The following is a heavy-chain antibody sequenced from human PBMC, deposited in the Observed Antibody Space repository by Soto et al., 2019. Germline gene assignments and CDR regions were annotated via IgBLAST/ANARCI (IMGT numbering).Heavy chain of an antibody. V-gene: IGHV4-39*01. Sequence: SETLSLTCTVSGGSITSSSYYWGWIRQPPGKGLEWIGSIYYSGITYYNPSLKSRVTISLDTSKNQFSLKLSSVTAADTAVYYCATQEVGGSYVYTFDPWGQGTLVTVSS. CDR1: GGSITSSSYY. CDR2: IYYSGIT. D-gene: IGHD1-26*01. CDR3: ATQEVGGSYVYTFDP. J-gene: IGHJ5*02.